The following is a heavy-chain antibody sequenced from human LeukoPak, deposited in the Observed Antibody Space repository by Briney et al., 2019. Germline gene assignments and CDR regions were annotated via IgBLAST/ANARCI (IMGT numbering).Heavy chain of an antibody. CDR1: GGSISSGGYY. J-gene: IGHJ4*02. Sequence: SQTLSLTCTVSGGSISSGGYYWSWIRQPPGKGLEWIGYIYHSGSTYYNPSLKSRVTISVDRSKNQFSLKLSSVTAADTAVYYCARDSRITGTTKFDYWGQGTLVTVSS. CDR2: IYHSGST. V-gene: IGHV4-30-2*01. D-gene: IGHD1-20*01. CDR3: ARDSRITGTTKFDY.